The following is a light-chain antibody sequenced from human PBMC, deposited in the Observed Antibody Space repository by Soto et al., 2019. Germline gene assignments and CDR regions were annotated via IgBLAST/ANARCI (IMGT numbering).Light chain of an antibody. CDR3: QQSYSILFT. V-gene: IGKV1-39*01. CDR2: AAS. J-gene: IGKJ2*01. Sequence: DIQMTQSPSSLSASVGDRVTITCRASQSISSYLNWYQQKPRKAPELLIYAASSLQSGVPSRFSGSGSGTDFTLTISSLQPEDFATYYCQQSYSILFTFGQGTSLEIK. CDR1: QSISSY.